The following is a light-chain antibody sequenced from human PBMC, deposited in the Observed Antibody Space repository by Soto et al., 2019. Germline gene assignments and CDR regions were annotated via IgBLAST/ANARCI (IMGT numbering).Light chain of an antibody. CDR3: QNYDSSPYT. Sequence: ETVLTQSPGTLSLSPGETATLSCRASQSVASNSVAWYQQTPGQANRLLVYGASGRATDIPDRFSGRGSGTDFTLTINRPQPEDFAVYYCQNYDSSPYTFGQGTRLEIK. J-gene: IGKJ5*01. V-gene: IGKV3-20*01. CDR2: GAS. CDR1: QSVASNS.